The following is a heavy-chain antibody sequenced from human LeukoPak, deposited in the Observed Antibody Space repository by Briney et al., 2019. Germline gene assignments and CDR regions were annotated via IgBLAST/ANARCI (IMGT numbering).Heavy chain of an antibody. D-gene: IGHD4-11*01. V-gene: IGHV3-7*01. Sequence: GGSLRLSCAASGFTISSYWMSWVRQAPGKGLEGVANIKQDGSEYSYVDSVKGRFTISRDNAKNSLYLQMNRLRAEDTAVYYCARDPSSNYYFDYWGQATLVTVPS. CDR3: ARDPSSNYYFDY. CDR1: GFTISSYW. CDR2: IKQDGSEY. J-gene: IGHJ4*02.